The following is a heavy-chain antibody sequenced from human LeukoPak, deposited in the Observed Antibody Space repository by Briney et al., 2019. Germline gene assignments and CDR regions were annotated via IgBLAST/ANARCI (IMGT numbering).Heavy chain of an antibody. CDR3: ARYHYYDSRGYLGPYYYYMDV. CDR2: ILPIFGTA. CDR1: GGTFSSYA. V-gene: IGHV1-69*13. Sequence: ASVKVSCKASGGTFSSYAISWVRQAPGQGLEWMGGILPIFGTANYAQKFQGRVTITADESTSTAYMELSSLRSEDTAVYYCARYHYYDSRGYLGPYYYYMDVWGKGTTVTVSS. J-gene: IGHJ6*03. D-gene: IGHD3-22*01.